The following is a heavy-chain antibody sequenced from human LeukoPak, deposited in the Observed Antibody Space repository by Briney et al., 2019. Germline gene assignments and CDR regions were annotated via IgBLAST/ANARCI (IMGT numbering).Heavy chain of an antibody. D-gene: IGHD3-22*01. CDR3: ARLGYYDSSGYYLDY. V-gene: IGHV5-51*01. CDR2: IYPGDSDT. CDR1: GYSFTSYW. J-gene: IGHJ4*02. Sequence: GESLKISCKGSGYSFTSYWNGWVRQMPGKGLEWMGIIYPGDSDTRYSPSFQGQVTISADKSISTAYLQWSSLKASDTAMYYCARLGYYDSSGYYLDYWGQGTLVTVSS.